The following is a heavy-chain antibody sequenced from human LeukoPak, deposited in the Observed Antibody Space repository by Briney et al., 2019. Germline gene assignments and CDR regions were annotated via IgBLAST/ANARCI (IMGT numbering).Heavy chain of an antibody. CDR2: ISSSSSYI. CDR3: TTEEGLRLVPSAYDAFDI. V-gene: IGHV3-21*01. J-gene: IGHJ3*02. Sequence: GGSLRLSCAASGFTFSSYSMNWVRQAPGKGLEWVSSISSSSSYIYYADSVKGRFTISRDNAKNSLYLQMNSLRAEDTAVYYCTTEEGLRLVPSAYDAFDIWGQGTMVTVSS. D-gene: IGHD4-17*01. CDR1: GFTFSSYS.